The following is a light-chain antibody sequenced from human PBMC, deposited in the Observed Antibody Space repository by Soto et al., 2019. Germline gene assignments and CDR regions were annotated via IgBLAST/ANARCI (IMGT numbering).Light chain of an antibody. CDR3: QQRSNWPPTWT. J-gene: IGKJ1*01. CDR2: DAS. Sequence: EIVLTQSPATLSLSPGERATLSCRASQSVSSYLAWYQQKPGQAPRLLIYDASNRATGIPARFSGSGSGTGFTLPISRLEPEDFAVYYCQQRSNWPPTWTFGPGTKVEIK. V-gene: IGKV3-11*01. CDR1: QSVSSY.